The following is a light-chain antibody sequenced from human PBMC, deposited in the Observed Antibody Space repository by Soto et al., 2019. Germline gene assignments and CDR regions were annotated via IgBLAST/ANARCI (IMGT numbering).Light chain of an antibody. CDR3: QQLNSYPGYT. V-gene: IGKV1-9*01. Sequence: IQLTQSPSSLSASVGDRVTITCRASQGISSYLAWYQQKPGKAPKLLIYAASTLQSGGPSRFSGSGSGTDFTLTISSLQPEDFATYYCQQLNSYPGYTFGQGTKLEIK. CDR1: QGISSY. J-gene: IGKJ2*01. CDR2: AAS.